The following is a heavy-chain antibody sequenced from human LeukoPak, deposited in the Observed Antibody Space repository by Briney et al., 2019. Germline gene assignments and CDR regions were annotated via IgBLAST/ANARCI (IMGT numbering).Heavy chain of an antibody. Sequence: GGSLRLSCAASGFTFTTYAMHWVRQAPGKGLEWVAFISSSSHYIYYADSVKGRFTFSRDNAKNSLYLQMNSLRAEDTAVYYCARTRLAYFDWLSSLDYWGQGTLVTVSS. CDR1: GFTFTTYA. D-gene: IGHD3-9*01. CDR2: ISSSSHYI. J-gene: IGHJ4*02. CDR3: ARTRLAYFDWLSSLDY. V-gene: IGHV3-21*01.